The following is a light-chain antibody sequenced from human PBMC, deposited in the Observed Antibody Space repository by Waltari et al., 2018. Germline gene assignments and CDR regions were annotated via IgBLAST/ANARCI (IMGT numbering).Light chain of an antibody. CDR2: DNT. J-gene: IGLJ2*01. Sequence: LTQPPSLSGAPGHRVTISCTGSSSDIGPFGVNWYQPRPGSVPRLLIYDNTHRPSGVPDRFSASKSDTSASLDIAGLQPDDEADYYCQSYDNTGRGSVLIGGGTRLTVL. CDR1: SSDIGPFG. V-gene: IGLV1-40*01. CDR3: QSYDNTGRGSVL.